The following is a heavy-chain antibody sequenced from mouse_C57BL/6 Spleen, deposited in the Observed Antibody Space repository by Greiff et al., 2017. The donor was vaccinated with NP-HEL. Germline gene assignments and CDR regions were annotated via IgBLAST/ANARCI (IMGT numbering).Heavy chain of an antibody. CDR2: ISYDGSN. J-gene: IGHJ1*03. D-gene: IGHD2-5*01. V-gene: IGHV3-6*01. CDR3: ARGHYSNSYWYFDV. Sequence: EVKLVESGPGLVKPSQSLSLTCSVTGYSITSGYYWNWIRQFPGNKLEWMGYISYDGSNNYNPSLKNRISITRDTSKNQFFLKLNSVTTEDTATYYCARGHYSNSYWYFDVWGTGTTVTVSS. CDR1: GYSITSGYY.